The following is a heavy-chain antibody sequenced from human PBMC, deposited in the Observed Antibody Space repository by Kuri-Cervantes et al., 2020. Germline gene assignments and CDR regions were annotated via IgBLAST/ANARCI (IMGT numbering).Heavy chain of an antibody. CDR3: ARGPRGWELGAFDV. D-gene: IGHD3-10*01. J-gene: IGHJ3*01. V-gene: IGHV4-4*02. Sequence: SQTLSLTGGVSGGSISSSKWWTWIRLPPGKGLEWIGEIFVSGSTNYNPSLKSRVTISIDKSTNQVSLKMNSVTAADTAVYYCARGPRGWELGAFDVWGHGTMVTVSS. CDR1: GGSISSSKW. CDR2: IFVSGST.